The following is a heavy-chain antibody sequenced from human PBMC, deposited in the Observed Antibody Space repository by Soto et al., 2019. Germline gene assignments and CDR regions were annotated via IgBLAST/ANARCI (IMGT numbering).Heavy chain of an antibody. CDR2: IYSTGNT. J-gene: IGHJ6*02. CDR3: RRSSRYSTDV. CDR1: GDSIRSSSY. V-gene: IGHV4-39*01. Sequence: SETLSLTCTVSGDSIRSSSYWGWIRQPPGKGLEWIGSIYSTGNTYYNPSLNSQVTISVDTSKNQFSLNVTSVTAADTAVYYCRRSSRYSTDVWGQGTTVT. D-gene: IGHD6-13*01.